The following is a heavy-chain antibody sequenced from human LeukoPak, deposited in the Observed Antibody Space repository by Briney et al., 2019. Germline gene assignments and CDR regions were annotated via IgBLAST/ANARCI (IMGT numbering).Heavy chain of an antibody. CDR2: ISPASGAT. Sequence: ASVKVSCKASGYTFTGSYMHWVRQAPGQGFEWIGWISPASGATKYAQNFQGRVTLTTDTSITTAYMELSSLTSDDTASYYCANEHVGWGQGTPVTVSS. CDR1: GYTFTGSY. CDR3: ANEHVG. V-gene: IGHV1-2*02. D-gene: IGHD1-26*01. J-gene: IGHJ4*02.